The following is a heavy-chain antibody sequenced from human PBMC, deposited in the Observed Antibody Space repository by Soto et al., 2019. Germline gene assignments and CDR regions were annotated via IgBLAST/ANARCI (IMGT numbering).Heavy chain of an antibody. V-gene: IGHV3-33*06. Sequence: QVQLVESGGGVVQPGRSQRLSCTASGFTFSSYGMHWVRQAPGKGLEWVAFIWHDGSNNYYVDSVKGRFTISRDNSKNTLYLQMNSLRAEDTAVYYCAKPSYDYWSGYYHPFDYWGQGTLVTVSS. CDR3: AKPSYDYWSGYYHPFDY. CDR1: GFTFSSYG. J-gene: IGHJ4*02. CDR2: IWHDGSNN. D-gene: IGHD3-3*01.